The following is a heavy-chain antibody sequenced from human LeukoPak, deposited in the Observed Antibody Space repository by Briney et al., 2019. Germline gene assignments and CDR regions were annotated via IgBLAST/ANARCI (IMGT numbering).Heavy chain of an antibody. CDR1: GFTFSSYA. Sequence: GRSLRLSCAASGFTFSSYAMHWVRQAPGKGLEWVAVISYDGSSKYADSVKGRSTVSRDNSKNSLYLQMNSLRAEDTAVYYCARGGSYAYDFWGQGTLVTVSS. V-gene: IGHV3-30*04. J-gene: IGHJ4*02. D-gene: IGHD2-15*01. CDR3: ARGGSYAYDF. CDR2: ISYDGSSK.